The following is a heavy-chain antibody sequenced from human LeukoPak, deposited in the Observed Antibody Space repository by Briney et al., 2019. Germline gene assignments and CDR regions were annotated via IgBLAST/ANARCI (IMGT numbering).Heavy chain of an antibody. CDR2: IYYSGST. D-gene: IGHD4-17*01. Sequence: SETLSLTCTVSGGSISSYYWSWIRQPPGKGLEWIGYIYYSGSTNYDPSLKSRVTISVDTSKNQFSLKLSSVTAADTAVYYCARVPDPSVNYYYGMDVWGKGTTVTVSS. V-gene: IGHV4-59*01. J-gene: IGHJ6*04. CDR3: ARVPDPSVNYYYGMDV. CDR1: GGSISSYY.